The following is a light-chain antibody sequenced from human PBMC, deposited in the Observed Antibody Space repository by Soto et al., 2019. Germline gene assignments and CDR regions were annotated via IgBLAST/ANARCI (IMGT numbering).Light chain of an antibody. CDR3: QQYGSYSPWT. CDR1: QSIGSW. Sequence: DIQMTQSPSTLSASVGDRVTITCRASQSIGSWFAWYQQKPGKAPKLLIYKASSLESGVPSRFSGSGSGTEFTLTISSLQPDDFASYYCQQYGSYSPWTFGQGTKVEIK. CDR2: KAS. V-gene: IGKV1-5*03. J-gene: IGKJ1*01.